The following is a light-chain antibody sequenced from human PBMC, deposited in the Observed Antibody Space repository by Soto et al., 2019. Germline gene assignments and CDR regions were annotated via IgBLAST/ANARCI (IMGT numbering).Light chain of an antibody. J-gene: IGKJ1*01. V-gene: IGKV3-20*01. Sequence: EIVLTQSPGTLSLSPGERATLSCRASQSVTGSYLAWYQQKPGQAPRLLIYGASTRATGIPDRFSGSGSGTDFILTISRMEHEDFAVYYCQQYGRSPPKTFGQVTKVEIK. CDR2: GAS. CDR3: QQYGRSPPKT. CDR1: QSVTGSY.